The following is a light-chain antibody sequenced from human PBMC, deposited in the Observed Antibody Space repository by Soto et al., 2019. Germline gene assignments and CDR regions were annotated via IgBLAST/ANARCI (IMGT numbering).Light chain of an antibody. V-gene: IGKV3-15*01. J-gene: IGKJ1*01. Sequence: EIVMTQSPATLSVSPGERATLSCRASQSVSSNLDWYQQKPGQAPRLLIYCASTRATGIPGRFSGSGSGTEFTLTISSLQSEDFAVYCCQQYNNWPPWTFGQGTKVEIK. CDR3: QQYNNWPPWT. CDR2: CAS. CDR1: QSVSSN.